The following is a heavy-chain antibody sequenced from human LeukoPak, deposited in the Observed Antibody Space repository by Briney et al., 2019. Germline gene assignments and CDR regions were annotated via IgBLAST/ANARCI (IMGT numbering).Heavy chain of an antibody. Sequence: PGGSLRLSCAASGFTFSSYAMSWVRQAPGKGLEWVSAISCSGGSTYYADSVKGRFTISRDNSKNTLYLQMNSLRAEDTAVYYCAKLVDYDFWSGYPTNNWFDPWGQGTLVTVSS. CDR3: AKLVDYDFWSGYPTNNWFDP. V-gene: IGHV3-23*01. J-gene: IGHJ5*02. CDR1: GFTFSSYA. D-gene: IGHD3-3*01. CDR2: ISCSGGST.